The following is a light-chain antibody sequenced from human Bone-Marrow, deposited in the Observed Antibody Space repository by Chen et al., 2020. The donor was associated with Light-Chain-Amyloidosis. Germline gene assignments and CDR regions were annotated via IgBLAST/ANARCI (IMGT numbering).Light chain of an antibody. V-gene: IGLV2-8*01. CDR3: CSSYAGNNRV. CDR1: SSDVGVYNS. Sequence: QSALTRPPSASGSPGQSVTISCTGTSSDVGVYNSVSWYQQHPGNAPKLMIFEVSKRPAGVPDRFSGSKSGNTASLTVSGLQAEDEADYYCCSSYAGNNRVFGGGTKLTVL. J-gene: IGLJ2*01. CDR2: EVS.